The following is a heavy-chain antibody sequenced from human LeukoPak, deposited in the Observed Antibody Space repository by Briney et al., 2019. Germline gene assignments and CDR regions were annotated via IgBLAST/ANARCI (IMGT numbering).Heavy chain of an antibody. Sequence: PSETLSLTCTVSGGSISSYYWSWIRQPPGKGLEWIGYIYYSGSTNYNPSLKSRVTISVDTSKNQFSLKLSSVTAADTAVYYCARGLAGGWFDPWGQGTLVTVSS. CDR3: ARGLAGGWFDP. D-gene: IGHD3-10*01. V-gene: IGHV4-59*12. J-gene: IGHJ5*02. CDR1: GGSISSYY. CDR2: IYYSGST.